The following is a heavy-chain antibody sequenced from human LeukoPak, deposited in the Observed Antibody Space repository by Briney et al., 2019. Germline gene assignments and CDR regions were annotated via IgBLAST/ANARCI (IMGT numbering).Heavy chain of an antibody. CDR3: ARALRASGYDLSY. CDR2: IYYSGST. CDR1: GGSISSYY. J-gene: IGHJ4*02. V-gene: IGHV4-59*01. D-gene: IGHD5-12*01. Sequence: SETLSLTCTVSGGSISSYYWSWIRQPPGKGLEWIGYIYYSGSTNYNPSLKSRVTISVDTSKNQFSLKLSSVTAADTAVYYCARALRASGYDLSYWGQGTLVTVSS.